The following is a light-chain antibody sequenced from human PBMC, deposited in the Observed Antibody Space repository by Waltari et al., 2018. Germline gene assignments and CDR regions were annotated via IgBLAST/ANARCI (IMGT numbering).Light chain of an antibody. CDR1: SSNIGAGHG. V-gene: IGLV1-40*01. CDR2: ENN. CDR3: QSYDGTLGGLYV. Sequence: QSVLTQSPSVSGAPGQRVTISCSGSSSNIGAGHGVHWYQQFPGRAPKLRIFENNNRASRVPDRFSGSKSGTSASLVITGLQAEDEADYYCQSYDGTLGGLYVFGSGTAVTVL. J-gene: IGLJ1*01.